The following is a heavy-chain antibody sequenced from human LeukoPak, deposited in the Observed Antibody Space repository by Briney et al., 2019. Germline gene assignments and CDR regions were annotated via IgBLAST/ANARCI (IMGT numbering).Heavy chain of an antibody. J-gene: IGHJ4*02. V-gene: IGHV1-69*04. Sequence: SVKVSCKASGYTFTGYYMHWVRQAPGQGLEWMGRIIPILGIANYAQKFQGRVTITADKSTSTAYMELSSLRSEDTAVYYCARGANLFYFDYWGQGTPVTVSS. CDR1: GYTFTGYY. CDR3: ARGANLFYFDY. CDR2: IIPILGIA.